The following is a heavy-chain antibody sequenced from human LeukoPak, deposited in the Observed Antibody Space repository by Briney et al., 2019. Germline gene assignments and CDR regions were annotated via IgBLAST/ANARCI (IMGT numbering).Heavy chain of an antibody. CDR3: ARGPDSSKWFDP. V-gene: IGHV1-8*01. Sequence: SVKVSCKASGYTFTSYDINWVRQATGQGLEWMGWMNPNSGNTGYGQKFQGRVTMTKNTSINTAYMELSSLTSEDTAVYFCARGPDSSKWFDPWGQGTLVIVSS. D-gene: IGHD6-13*01. CDR1: GYTFTSYD. J-gene: IGHJ5*02. CDR2: MNPNSGNT.